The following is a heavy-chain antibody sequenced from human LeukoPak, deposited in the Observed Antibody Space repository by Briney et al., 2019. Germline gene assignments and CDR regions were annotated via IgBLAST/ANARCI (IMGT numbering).Heavy chain of an antibody. D-gene: IGHD2-21*01. CDR3: ATRWSLVDAFDI. J-gene: IGHJ3*02. CDR2: IYYSGST. CDR1: GGSISSGDYY. Sequence: SQTLSLTCTVSGGSISSGDYYWSWIRQPPGKGLEWIGYIYYSGSTYCNPSLKSRVTISVDTSKSQFSQKLSSVTAADTAVYYCATRWSLVDAFDIWGQGTMVTVSS. V-gene: IGHV4-30-4*01.